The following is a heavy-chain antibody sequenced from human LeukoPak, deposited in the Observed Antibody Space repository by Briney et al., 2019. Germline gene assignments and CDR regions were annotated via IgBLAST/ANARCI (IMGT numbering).Heavy chain of an antibody. V-gene: IGHV3-66*02. CDR1: GFTVSSYY. CDR2: IYSGGST. CDR3: AREYSSSPIGRYNWFDP. Sequence: PGGSLRLSCAASGFTVSSYYMSWVRQAPGKGLEWVSVIYSGGSTYYADSVKGRFTISRDNSKNTLYLQMNSLRAEDTAVYYCAREYSSSPIGRYNWFDPWGQGTLVTVSS. J-gene: IGHJ5*02. D-gene: IGHD6-6*01.